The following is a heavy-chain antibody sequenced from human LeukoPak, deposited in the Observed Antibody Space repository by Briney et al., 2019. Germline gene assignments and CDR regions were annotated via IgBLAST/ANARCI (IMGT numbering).Heavy chain of an antibody. CDR1: GFSFSSLA. J-gene: IGHJ4*02. CDR2: ISGSSINP. V-gene: IGHV3-23*01. D-gene: IGHD6-19*01. Sequence: SQRISCAASGFSFSSLAVSWVHQAPGNMLKRVAAISGSSINPHYSVYGKGRFTTSRDTTKNTLYLQMNSLRAEDAAVYYCGNKTGYSSGWYLESWGQGTLVTVSS. CDR3: GNKTGYSSGWYLES.